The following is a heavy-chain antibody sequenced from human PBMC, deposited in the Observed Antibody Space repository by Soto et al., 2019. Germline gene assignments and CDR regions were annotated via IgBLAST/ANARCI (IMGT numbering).Heavy chain of an antibody. J-gene: IGHJ6*03. CDR2: MNPNSGNT. V-gene: IGHV1-8*01. D-gene: IGHD6-19*01. CDR3: ARQGGAVAGLSDYSYYMDV. Sequence: ASVKVSCKASGYTFARYDINWVRQATGRGLEWMGWMNPNSGNTGYAQKFQGRVTMTRNTSISTAYMELSSLRSEDTAVYYCARQGGAVAGLSDYSYYMDVWGKGTTVTSP. CDR1: GYTFARYD.